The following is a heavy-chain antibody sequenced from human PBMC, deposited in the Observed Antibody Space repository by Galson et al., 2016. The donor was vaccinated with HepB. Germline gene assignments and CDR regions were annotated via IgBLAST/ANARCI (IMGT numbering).Heavy chain of an antibody. CDR1: GYTFTSYG. CDR2: ISASKGKT. D-gene: IGHD5-24*01. CDR3: ARDRDYLLDS. J-gene: IGHJ3*01. Sequence: SVKVSCKASGYTFTSYGISWVRQAPGQGLEWVGWISASKGKTNYAQNLQGRFTMTTDTYTSTVYMELRSLRSDDTAVYYCARDRDYLLDSWGQGTIVTVSS. V-gene: IGHV1-18*01.